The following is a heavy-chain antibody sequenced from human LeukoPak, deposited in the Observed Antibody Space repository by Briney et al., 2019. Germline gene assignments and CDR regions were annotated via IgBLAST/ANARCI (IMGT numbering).Heavy chain of an antibody. CDR2: IYHSGST. CDR3: ARYDSSSYYDNHFDY. V-gene: IGHV4-38-2*02. D-gene: IGHD3-22*01. J-gene: IGHJ4*02. Sequence: SETLSLTCTVSGYSISSGYYWGWIRQPPGKGLEWIGSIYHSGSTYYNPSLKSRVTISVDTSKNQFSLKLSSVTAADTAVYYCARYDSSSYYDNHFDYWGQGTLVTVSS. CDR1: GYSISSGYY.